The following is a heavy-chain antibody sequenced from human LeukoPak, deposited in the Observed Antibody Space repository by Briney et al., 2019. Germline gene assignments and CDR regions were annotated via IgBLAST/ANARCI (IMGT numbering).Heavy chain of an antibody. CDR2: IILKSGAT. Sequence: ASVKVSCKTSGFDFSDYFIHWVRQAPGQGLEWMGWIILKSGATNYAQKLRDRVTVSRDTSTVYLDLSSLTSDDTAVYYCTRDLRSGRVTYGQDSWGQGTLVTVSS. CDR3: TRDLRSGRVTYGQDS. CDR1: GFDFSDYF. V-gene: IGHV1-2*02. J-gene: IGHJ4*02. D-gene: IGHD3-10*01.